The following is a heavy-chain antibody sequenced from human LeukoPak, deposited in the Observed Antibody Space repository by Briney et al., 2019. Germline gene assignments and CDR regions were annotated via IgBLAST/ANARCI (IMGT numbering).Heavy chain of an antibody. CDR1: GFSVSNNY. CDR2: IYSGGST. V-gene: IGHV3-53*01. CDR3: ARATLDN. Sequence: GGSLRLSCAASGFSVSNNYISWVSQAPGKGLEWVSVIYSGGSTKYADSVKARFTISRDNSKNTVYLQMNSLRAEDTAVYFCARATLDNWGQGTLVTVSS. J-gene: IGHJ4*02.